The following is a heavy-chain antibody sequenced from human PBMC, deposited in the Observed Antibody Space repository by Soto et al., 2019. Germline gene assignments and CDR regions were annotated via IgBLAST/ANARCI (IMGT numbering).Heavy chain of an antibody. CDR2: IYYSGST. D-gene: IGHD5-12*01. CDR3: ARERGPFKSIVATIRSAFDI. V-gene: IGHV4-39*02. CDR1: GGSISSSIYY. J-gene: IGHJ3*02. Sequence: SETLSLTCTVSGGSISSSIYYWGWIRQPPGKGLERIGSIYYSGSTYYNPSLKSRVTISVDTSKNQFSLKLSSVTAADTAVYYCARERGPFKSIVATIRSAFDIWGQGTMVTV.